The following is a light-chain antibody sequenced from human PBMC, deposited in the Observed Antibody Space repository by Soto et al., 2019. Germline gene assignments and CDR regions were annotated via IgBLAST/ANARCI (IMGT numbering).Light chain of an antibody. Sequence: SYELTQPPSLSVAPGQTARIPCGANNIGNKGVHWYQQRPGQAPVLVLYNDNNRPSGIPDRFSGSNSGNTATLTISRVEAGDEADYYCQVWDISRNVIFGGGTK. J-gene: IGLJ2*01. CDR3: QVWDISRNVI. CDR2: NDN. CDR1: NIGNKG. V-gene: IGLV3-21*02.